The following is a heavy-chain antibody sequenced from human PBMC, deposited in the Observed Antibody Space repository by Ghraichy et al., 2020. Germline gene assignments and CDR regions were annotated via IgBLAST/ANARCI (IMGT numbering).Heavy chain of an antibody. CDR2: ITSAGSYL. J-gene: IGHJ4*02. CDR3: TRDPLVDMVNDPPQ. D-gene: IGHD5-18*01. CDR1: GFNFHGYT. V-gene: IGHV3-21*01. Sequence: GGSLRLSCATSGFNFHGYTMNWVRQAPGKGLEWVTSITSAGSYLYYSDSVKGRFTVSRDNAKRSLYLQMNSLRDEDTAVYYCTRDPLVDMVNDPPQWGQGTLVTVSS.